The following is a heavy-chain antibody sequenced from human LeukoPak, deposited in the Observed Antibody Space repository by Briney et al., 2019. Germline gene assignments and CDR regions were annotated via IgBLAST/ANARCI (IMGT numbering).Heavy chain of an antibody. CDR2: IHYSGST. J-gene: IGHJ5*02. CDR1: GGSISSYY. Sequence: SETLSLTCTVSGGSISSYYWSWIRQPPGKGLEWIGYIHYSGSTNYNPSLKSRVTISVDTSKNQFSLKLSSVTAADTAVYYCARDPWSSSWYGRGGFDPWGQGTLVTVSS. CDR3: ARDPWSSSWYGRGGFDP. V-gene: IGHV4-59*01. D-gene: IGHD6-13*01.